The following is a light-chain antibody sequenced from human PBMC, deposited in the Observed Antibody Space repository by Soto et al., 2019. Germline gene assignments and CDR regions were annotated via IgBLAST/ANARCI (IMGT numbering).Light chain of an antibody. CDR1: QSVSNN. CDR3: QQYNNWPGT. Sequence: EIVMTQSPATLSVSPGERATLSCRASQSVSNNLAWYQQKPGQAPRLLIYGASTRATGIPARFSGSGSGTEFTLTISSLQSEDFAVYYCQQYNNWPGTFGQGTKVEI. CDR2: GAS. J-gene: IGKJ1*01. V-gene: IGKV3-15*01.